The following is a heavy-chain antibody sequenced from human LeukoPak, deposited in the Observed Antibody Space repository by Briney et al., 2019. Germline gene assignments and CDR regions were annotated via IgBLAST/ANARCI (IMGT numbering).Heavy chain of an antibody. J-gene: IGHJ3*02. CDR3: ARDRGSGSYFVRENAFDI. CDR2: IYTSGST. V-gene: IGHV4-4*07. Sequence: SETLSLTCTVSGGSIRSYYWSWIRQPAGKGLEWIGRIYTSGSTNYNPSLKSRVTMSVDTSKNQFSLKLSSVTAADTAVYYCARDRGSGSYFVRENAFDIWGQGTMVTVSS. CDR1: GGSIRSYY. D-gene: IGHD3-10*01.